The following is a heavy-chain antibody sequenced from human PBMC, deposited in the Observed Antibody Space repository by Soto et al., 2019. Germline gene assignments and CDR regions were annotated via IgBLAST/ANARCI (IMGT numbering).Heavy chain of an antibody. CDR3: ARTAAMRPYYYGMDV. V-gene: IGHV4-39*01. CDR1: GGSISSSSYY. CDR2: IYYSGST. D-gene: IGHD2-2*01. J-gene: IGHJ6*02. Sequence: QLQLQESGPGLVKPSETLSLTCTVSGGSISSSSYYWGWIRQPPGKGLEWIGSIYYSGSTYYNPSLKSRVTISVDTSKNQFSLKLSSVTAADTAVYYCARTAAMRPYYYGMDVWGQGTTVTVSS.